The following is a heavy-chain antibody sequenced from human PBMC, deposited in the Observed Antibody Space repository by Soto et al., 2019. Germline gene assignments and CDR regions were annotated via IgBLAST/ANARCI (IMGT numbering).Heavy chain of an antibody. D-gene: IGHD3-10*01. Sequence: SGPTLVNPTQTLTLTCSFSGFSLSTSGMCVSWIRQPPGKALEWLALIDWDDDKYYSTSLKTRLTISKDTSKNQVVLTLTNMDPVDTATYYCVRRLSCGDIDYGMDVWGQGTTVTVSS. CDR3: VRRLSCGDIDYGMDV. V-gene: IGHV2-70*01. CDR2: IDWDDDK. J-gene: IGHJ6*02. CDR1: GFSLSTSGMC.